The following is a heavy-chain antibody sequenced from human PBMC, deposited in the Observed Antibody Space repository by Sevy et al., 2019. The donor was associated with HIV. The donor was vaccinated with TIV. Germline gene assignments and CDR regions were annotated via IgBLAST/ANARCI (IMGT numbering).Heavy chain of an antibody. V-gene: IGHV4-59*01. CDR2: IYYSGST. J-gene: IGHJ6*02. CDR1: GGSISSYY. Sequence: SETLSLTCTVSGGSISSYYWRWIRQPPGKGLEWIGYIYYSGSTNYNPSLKSRVTISVDTSKNQFSLKLSSVTAADTAVYYCASSYQYYYYGMDVWGQGTTITVSS. CDR3: ASSYQYYYYGMDV.